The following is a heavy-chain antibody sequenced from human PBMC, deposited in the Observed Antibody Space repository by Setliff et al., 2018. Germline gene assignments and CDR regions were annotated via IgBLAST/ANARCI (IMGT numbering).Heavy chain of an antibody. CDR1: GGTFSSYA. CDR3: ARGPSPTVTPSRLIYFYHMDV. CDR2: IIPIFGTA. Sequence: SVKVSCKASGGTFSSYAISWVRQAPGQGLEWMGGIIPIFGTANYAQKFQGRLTITADQSTTTVYMELSSLRFDDTALYYCARGPSPTVTPSRLIYFYHMDVWGTGTTVTVSS. D-gene: IGHD4-17*01. J-gene: IGHJ6*03. V-gene: IGHV1-69*13.